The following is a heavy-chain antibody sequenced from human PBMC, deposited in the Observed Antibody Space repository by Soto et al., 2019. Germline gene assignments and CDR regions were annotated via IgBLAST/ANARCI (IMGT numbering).Heavy chain of an antibody. V-gene: IGHV5-51*01. D-gene: IGHD3-22*01. CDR3: ARHRWYAETYYYDSSGYPIGAFDI. J-gene: IGHJ3*02. Sequence: GESLQISCKGSGYSFTSYWIGWVRQMAGKGLEWMGIIYPGDSDTRYSPSFQGQVTISADKSISTAYLQWSSLKASDTAMYYCARHRWYAETYYYDSSGYPIGAFDIWGQGTMVTVSS. CDR2: IYPGDSDT. CDR1: GYSFTSYW.